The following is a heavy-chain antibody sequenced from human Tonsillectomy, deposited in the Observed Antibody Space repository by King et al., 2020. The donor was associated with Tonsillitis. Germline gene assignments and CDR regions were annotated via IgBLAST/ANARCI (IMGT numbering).Heavy chain of an antibody. CDR3: ARDGSAAAGLDAFDI. V-gene: IGHV3-33*08. J-gene: IGHJ3*02. CDR1: GFTFSSYG. D-gene: IGHD6-13*01. Sequence: VQLVESGGGVVQPGRSLRLSCAASGFTFSSYGMHWVRQAPGKGLEWVAVIWYDGSNKYYADSVKGRFTISRDNSKNTLYLQMNSLRAEDTAVYYWARDGSAAAGLDAFDIWGQGTMVTVSS. CDR2: IWYDGSNK.